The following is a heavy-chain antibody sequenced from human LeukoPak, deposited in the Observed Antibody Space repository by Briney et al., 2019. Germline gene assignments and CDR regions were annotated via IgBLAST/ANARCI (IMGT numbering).Heavy chain of an antibody. CDR1: GGSIGSYY. D-gene: IGHD3-22*01. Sequence: SETLSLTCTVSGGSIGSYYWSWIRQPPGKGLEWIGYISYSGSTSYNPSLKSRVTISVDTSKNQFSLKLSSVTAADTAMYYCAANTYYYDSSGYAWGQGTLVTVSS. CDR3: AANTYYYDSSGYA. CDR2: ISYSGST. V-gene: IGHV4-59*01. J-gene: IGHJ5*02.